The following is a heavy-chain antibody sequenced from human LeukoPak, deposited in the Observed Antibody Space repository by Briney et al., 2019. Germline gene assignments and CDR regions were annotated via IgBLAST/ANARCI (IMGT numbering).Heavy chain of an antibody. J-gene: IGHJ4*02. CDR3: ARKEVDSSGYFLNFDY. Sequence: ASGKSSCKASGYTFTTYGISWVRQAPGQGLEWMGWISVYSGNTNYAQKLQGRVTMTTDTSTSTAYMELRSLRSDDTAVYYCARKEVDSSGYFLNFDYWGQGTLVTVSS. V-gene: IGHV1-18*01. CDR1: GYTFTTYG. D-gene: IGHD3-22*01. CDR2: ISVYSGNT.